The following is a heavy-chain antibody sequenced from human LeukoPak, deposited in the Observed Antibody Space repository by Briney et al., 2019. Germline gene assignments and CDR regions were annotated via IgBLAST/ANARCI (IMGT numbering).Heavy chain of an antibody. CDR1: GFTFSSYW. J-gene: IGHJ6*03. D-gene: IGHD3-10*01. V-gene: IGHV3-7*01. CDR2: IKQDGSEK. Sequence: GGSLRLSCAASGFTFSSYWMSWVRQAPGKGLEWVANIKQDGSEKYYVDSVKGRFTISRDNAKNSLYLQMNSLRAEDTAVYYCARDYYGSGSYNLAYYYYMDVRGKGTTVTVSS. CDR3: ARDYYGSGSYNLAYYYYMDV.